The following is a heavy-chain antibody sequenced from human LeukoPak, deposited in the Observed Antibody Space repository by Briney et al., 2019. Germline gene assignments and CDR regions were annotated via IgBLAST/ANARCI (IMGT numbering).Heavy chain of an antibody. J-gene: IGHJ4*02. D-gene: IGHD6-6*01. Sequence: PSQTLSLTCTVSGGSISSGGYYWSWIRQPPGKGLEWIGYIYHSGSTYYNPSLKSRVTISVDRSKNQFSLKLSSVTAADTAVYYCAREGVSSSSYYFDYWGQGTLVTVSS. CDR2: IYHSGST. CDR1: GGSISSGGYY. V-gene: IGHV4-30-2*01. CDR3: AREGVSSSSYYFDY.